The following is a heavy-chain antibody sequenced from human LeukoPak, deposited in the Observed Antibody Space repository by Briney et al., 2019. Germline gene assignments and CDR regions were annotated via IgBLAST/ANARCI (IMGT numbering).Heavy chain of an antibody. J-gene: IGHJ4*02. V-gene: IGHV3-21*01. CDR3: ARGLVPAAVEFDY. CDR2: ISSSSKYI. CDR1: GFTFSSYS. D-gene: IGHD2-2*01. Sequence: GGSLRLSCADSGFTFSSYSMNWVRQAPGKGLEWVSSISSSSKYICYADSVKGRFTISRDNAKNSLYLQMNSLRAEDTATYYCARGLVPAAVEFDYWGQGTLVTVSS.